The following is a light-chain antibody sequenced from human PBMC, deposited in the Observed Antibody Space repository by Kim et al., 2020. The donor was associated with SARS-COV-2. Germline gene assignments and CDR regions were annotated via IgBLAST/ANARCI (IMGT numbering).Light chain of an antibody. J-gene: IGLJ3*02. V-gene: IGLV1-40*01. CDR3: QAYDSSLGGKA. CDR1: SSNIGAGYA. CDR2: GDD. Sequence: QSVLTQPPSVSGAPGQRVTISCTGSSSNIGAGYAVHWYQQLPGAAPKLLIYGDDNRPSGVPDRLSGSKSGTSASLAITGLQAEDEADYYCQAYDSSLGGKAFGGGTERTV.